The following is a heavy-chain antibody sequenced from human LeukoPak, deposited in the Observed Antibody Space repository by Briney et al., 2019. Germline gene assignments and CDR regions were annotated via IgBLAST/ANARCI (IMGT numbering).Heavy chain of an antibody. D-gene: IGHD6-13*01. V-gene: IGHV4-34*01. CDR2: INHSGST. J-gene: IGHJ2*01. Sequence: SETLSLTCAVYGGSFSGYYWSWIRQPPGKGLEWIGEINHSGSTNYNPSLKSRVTISVDTSKNQFSLKLSSVTAADTAVYYCARVSTSWYQDWYFDLWGRGTLVTVSS. CDR1: GGSFSGYY. CDR3: ARVSTSWYQDWYFDL.